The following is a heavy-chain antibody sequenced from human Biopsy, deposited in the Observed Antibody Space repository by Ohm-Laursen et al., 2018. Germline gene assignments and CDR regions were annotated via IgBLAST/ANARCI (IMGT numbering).Heavy chain of an antibody. CDR2: IKQDGSEK. CDR1: GFTFSSFW. CDR3: ARAYSRGDY. V-gene: IGHV3-7*01. D-gene: IGHD2-15*01. J-gene: IGHJ4*02. Sequence: PRLSCTASGFTFSSFWMSWVRQAPGKGLEWVANIKQDGSEKNYVDSVKGRFTISRDNAKNSLLLQMNRLRVEDTAVYYCARAYSRGDYWGQGTLVTVSS.